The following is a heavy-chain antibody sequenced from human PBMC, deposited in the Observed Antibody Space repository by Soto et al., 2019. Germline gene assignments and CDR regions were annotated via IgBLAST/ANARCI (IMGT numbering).Heavy chain of an antibody. CDR2: TYYRSKWHN. V-gene: IGHV6-1*01. J-gene: IGHJ6*02. D-gene: IGHD2-2*01. Sequence: SQTLSLTCAISGDSVSSNSAAWNWIRQSPSRGLEWLGRTYYRSKWHNDYAVSVKSRIAINPDTSKNQFSLQLNSVTPEDTAVYFCARAPILVVPATMRYYYYGMDVWGQGNTVTVSS. CDR3: ARAPILVVPATMRYYYYGMDV. CDR1: GDSVSSNSAA.